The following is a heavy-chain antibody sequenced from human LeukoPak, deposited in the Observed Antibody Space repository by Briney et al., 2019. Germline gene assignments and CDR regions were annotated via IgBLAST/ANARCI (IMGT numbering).Heavy chain of an antibody. Sequence: SETLSLTCTVSGGSISSYYWSWIRQPPGKGLEWIGYIYYRGSTNYNTSLKSRVTISVDTSKNQFSMKLSSVTAADTAVYYCARVKGLLWFGESGGGYYFDYWGQGTLVTVSS. CDR2: IYYRGST. V-gene: IGHV4-59*01. D-gene: IGHD3-10*01. J-gene: IGHJ4*02. CDR1: GGSISSYY. CDR3: ARVKGLLWFGESGGGYYFDY.